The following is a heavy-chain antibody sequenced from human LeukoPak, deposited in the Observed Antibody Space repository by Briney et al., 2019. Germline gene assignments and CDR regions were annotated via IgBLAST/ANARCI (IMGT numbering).Heavy chain of an antibody. Sequence: PGRSLRLSCAASGFTFSSYGMHWVRQAPGKGLEWVAVISYDGSNKYYADSVKGRFTISRDNSKNTLYLQMNSLRAEDTAVYYCANRRNGGNYFDYWGQGTLVTVSS. CDR2: ISYDGSNK. D-gene: IGHD1-14*01. CDR1: GFTFSSYG. V-gene: IGHV3-30*18. J-gene: IGHJ4*02. CDR3: ANRRNGGNYFDY.